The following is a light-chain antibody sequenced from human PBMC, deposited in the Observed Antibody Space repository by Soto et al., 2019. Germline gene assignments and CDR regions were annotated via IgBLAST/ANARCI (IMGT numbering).Light chain of an antibody. J-gene: IGKJ4*01. CDR3: QQRSTT. Sequence: EIVLTQSPATLSVSPGERATLSCRASQSVSSYLAWYQQKPGQAPRLLIYDASNRATGIPARFSGSGSGTDFTLTISSLEPEDFAVYYCQQRSTTFGGGTKVEIK. CDR2: DAS. V-gene: IGKV3-11*01. CDR1: QSVSSY.